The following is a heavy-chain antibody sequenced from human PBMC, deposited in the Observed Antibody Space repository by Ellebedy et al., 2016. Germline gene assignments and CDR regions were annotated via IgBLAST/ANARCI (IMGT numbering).Heavy chain of an antibody. J-gene: IGHJ6*03. CDR3: AHSLNSWVAGNFWSGYYRGISMDV. D-gene: IGHD3-3*01. CDR1: GFSLSTSGVG. V-gene: IGHV2-5*01. CDR2: IYWNDDK. Sequence: SGPTLVKPTQTLTLTCTFSGFSLSTSGVGVGWIRQPPGKDLEWLALIYWNDDKRYSPSLKSRLTITKDTSKNQVVLTMTNMDPVDTATYYCAHSLNSWVAGNFWSGYYRGISMDVWGKGTTVTVSS.